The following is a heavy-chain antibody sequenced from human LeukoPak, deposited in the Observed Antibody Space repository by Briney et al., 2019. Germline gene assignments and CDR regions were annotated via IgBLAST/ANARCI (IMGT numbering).Heavy chain of an antibody. CDR1: GYIFSDFY. Sequence: AASVKVSCKASGYIFSDFYIHWVRQAPGQGLEWMGWVSPKNVDTKFAQKFQGRVPMTRDTSITTAYMELGRLTSDDTAVYYCARDILPPHSDARNSYSRDYWGQGTLVTVSS. D-gene: IGHD6-6*01. J-gene: IGHJ4*02. CDR2: VSPKNVDT. V-gene: IGHV1-2*02. CDR3: ARDILPPHSDARNSYSRDY.